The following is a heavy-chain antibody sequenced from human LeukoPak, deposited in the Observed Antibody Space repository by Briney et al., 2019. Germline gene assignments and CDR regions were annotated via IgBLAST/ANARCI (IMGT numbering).Heavy chain of an antibody. V-gene: IGHV3-30*02. CDR1: GFTFSSYG. CDR2: IRYDGSNK. J-gene: IGHJ3*02. D-gene: IGHD3-10*01. CDR3: AKDILDYYGSGSYYDAFDI. Sequence: PGGSLRLSCAASGFTFSSYGMHWVRQAPGKGLEWVAFIRYDGSNKYYADSVKALFTISRDNSKNTLYLQMNSLRAEDTAVYYCAKDILDYYGSGSYYDAFDIWGQGTMVTVSS.